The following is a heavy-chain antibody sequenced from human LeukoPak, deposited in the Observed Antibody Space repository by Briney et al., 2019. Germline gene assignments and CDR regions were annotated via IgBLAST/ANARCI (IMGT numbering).Heavy chain of an antibody. J-gene: IGHJ6*03. CDR2: IYYSGST. D-gene: IGHD4-17*01. V-gene: IGHV4-59*01. CDR1: GGSISSYY. Sequence: SETLSLTCTVSGGSISSYYWSWIRQPPGKGLEWIGYIYYSGSTNYNPSLKSRVTISVDTSKNQFSLKLSSVTAADTAVYYCASTAYYYYYMDVWGKGTTVTVSS. CDR3: ASTAYYYYYMDV.